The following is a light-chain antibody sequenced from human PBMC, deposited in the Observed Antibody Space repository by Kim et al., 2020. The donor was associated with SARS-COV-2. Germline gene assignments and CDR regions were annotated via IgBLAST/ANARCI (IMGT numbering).Light chain of an antibody. V-gene: IGLV2-14*04. CDR3: SSYTSSSSV. J-gene: IGLJ2*01. CDR2: DVS. CDR1: SSDVGGYNY. Sequence: PGQSITIACTGTSSDVGGYNYVSWYQQHPGKAPKLMIYDVSKRPAGVPNRFSGSKSGNTASLTISRLQAEDEADYYCSSYTSSSSVFGGGTQLTVL.